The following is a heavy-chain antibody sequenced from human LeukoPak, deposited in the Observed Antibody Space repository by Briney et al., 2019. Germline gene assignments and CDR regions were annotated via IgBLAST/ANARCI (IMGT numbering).Heavy chain of an antibody. V-gene: IGHV4-38-2*02. CDR3: ARSNDYDGSGYYSWDHYYYMDV. D-gene: IGHD3-22*01. J-gene: IGHJ6*03. Sequence: SETLSLTCTVSGYSISSGYYWDWIRQPPGKGLEWIGSIYHSGRTYYNPSLKSRVTISVDTSKNQFSLKLSSVTAADTAVYYCARSNDYDGSGYYSWDHYYYMDVWGKGTTVTVSS. CDR2: IYHSGRT. CDR1: GYSISSGYY.